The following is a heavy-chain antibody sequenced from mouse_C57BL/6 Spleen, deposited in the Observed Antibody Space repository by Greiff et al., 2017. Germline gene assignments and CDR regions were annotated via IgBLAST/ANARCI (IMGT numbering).Heavy chain of an antibody. CDR2: IWSGGST. J-gene: IGHJ4*01. D-gene: IGHD1-1*01. CDR1: GFSVTSYG. V-gene: IGHV2-2*01. CDR3: ARESSRD. Sequence: VQRVESGPGLVQPSQSLSITCTVSGFSVTSYGVHGVRQSPGKGLEWLGVIWSGGSTDYKAAFISRLSISKDNSKSQVFFKMNSLQAYDTAIYYCARESSRDWGQGTSDSVTS.